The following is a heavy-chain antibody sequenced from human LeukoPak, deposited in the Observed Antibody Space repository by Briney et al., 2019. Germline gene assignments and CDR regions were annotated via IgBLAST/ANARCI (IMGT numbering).Heavy chain of an antibody. D-gene: IGHD3-22*01. CDR2: IYYSGST. CDR3: ARDRPEYYYDSSGYYDE. Sequence: SETLSLTCTVSGGSISSSSYYWGWIRQPPGKGLEWIGSIYYSGSTYYNPSLKSRVTISVDTSKNQFSLKLSSVTAADTAVYYCARDRPEYYYDSSGYYDEWGQGTLVTVSS. J-gene: IGHJ4*02. V-gene: IGHV4-39*02. CDR1: GGSISSSSYY.